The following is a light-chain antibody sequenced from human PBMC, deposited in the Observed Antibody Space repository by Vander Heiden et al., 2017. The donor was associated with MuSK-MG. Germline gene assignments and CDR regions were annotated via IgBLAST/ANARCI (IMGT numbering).Light chain of an antibody. CDR2: DVS. CDR3: QQYNSYSLT. CDR1: QSINNW. J-gene: IGKJ1*01. V-gene: IGKV1-5*01. Sequence: DIQMTQSPSTLSASVGDRVTITCRTSQSINNWLAWYQQKPGQAPKLLIYDVSSLESGVPSRFSGSGSGTEFTLSISGLQPDDFATYYCQQYNSYSLTFGQGTKVEIK.